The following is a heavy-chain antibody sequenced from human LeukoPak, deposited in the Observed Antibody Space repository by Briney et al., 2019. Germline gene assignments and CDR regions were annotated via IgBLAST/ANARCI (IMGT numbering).Heavy chain of an antibody. D-gene: IGHD2-15*01. CDR3: AKDGGYCSGGGCYSRYNWFDP. V-gene: IGHV3-23*01. CDR1: GFTFSSYA. Sequence: GGSLRLSCAASGFTFSSYAMNWVRQAPGKGLEWVSAISGSGGSTYYADSVKGRFTISRDNSKNTLYLQMNSLRAEDSAVYYCAKDGGYCSGGGCYSRYNWFDPWGQGTLVTVSS. CDR2: ISGSGGST. J-gene: IGHJ5*02.